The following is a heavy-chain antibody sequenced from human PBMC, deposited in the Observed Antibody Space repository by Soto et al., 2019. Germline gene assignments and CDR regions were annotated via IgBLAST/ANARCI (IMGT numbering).Heavy chain of an antibody. CDR1: GFLFSNFA. CDR2: ISYDGNNK. D-gene: IGHD3-16*01. CDR3: ARDALSPSGGGYS. J-gene: IGHJ4*02. Sequence: QAQLVESGGGVVQPGRSLRLSCAASGFLFSNFAMHWVRQAPGQGLEWVAVISYDGNNKYYAESVKGRFTISRDSSKNTLYLQMNSLRAEDTAVDYCARDALSPSGGGYSWGQGTLVTVSS. V-gene: IGHV3-30*03.